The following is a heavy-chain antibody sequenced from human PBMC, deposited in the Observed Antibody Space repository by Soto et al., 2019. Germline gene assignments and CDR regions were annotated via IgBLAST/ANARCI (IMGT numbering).Heavy chain of an antibody. V-gene: IGHV5-10-1*03. D-gene: IGHD2-2*01. CDR2: IDPSDSYT. Sequence: EVQLVQSGAEVKKPGESLRISCKGSGYSFTSYWISWVRQMPGKGLEWMGRIDPSDSYTNYSPSFQGHVTISADKSISTAYLQWSSLKASDTAMYYCARHGADIVVVPAATNNWFDPWGQGTLVTVSS. CDR3: ARHGADIVVVPAATNNWFDP. CDR1: GYSFTSYW. J-gene: IGHJ5*02.